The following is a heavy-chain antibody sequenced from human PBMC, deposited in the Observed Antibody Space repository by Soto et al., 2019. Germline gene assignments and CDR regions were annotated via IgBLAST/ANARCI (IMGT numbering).Heavy chain of an antibody. CDR1: GFTVSSNY. CDR3: ARDAYYGSGTYHLDF. J-gene: IGHJ4*02. CDR2: IYSGGST. V-gene: IGHV3-66*01. D-gene: IGHD3-10*01. Sequence: EVQLVESGGGLVQPGGSLRLSCAASGFTVSSNYMTWVRQAPGKGLEGVLVIYSGGSTYYTDSVKCRFTISRDKSKNTLYLQMHSLGAEDTAGYYCARDAYYGSGTYHLDFWGQGNLVTVSS.